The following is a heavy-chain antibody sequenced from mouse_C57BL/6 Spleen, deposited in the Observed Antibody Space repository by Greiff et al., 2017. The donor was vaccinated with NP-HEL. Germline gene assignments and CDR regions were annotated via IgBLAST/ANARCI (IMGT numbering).Heavy chain of an antibody. Sequence: EVQLVESGPGLVKPSQSLSLTCSVTGYSITSGYYWNWIRQFPGNKLEWMGYISYDGSNNYNPSLKNRISITRDTSKNQFFLKLNSVTTEDTATYYCARSFTLDYWGQGTTLTVSS. V-gene: IGHV3-6*01. CDR3: ARSFTLDY. J-gene: IGHJ2*01. CDR2: ISYDGSN. CDR1: GYSITSGYY.